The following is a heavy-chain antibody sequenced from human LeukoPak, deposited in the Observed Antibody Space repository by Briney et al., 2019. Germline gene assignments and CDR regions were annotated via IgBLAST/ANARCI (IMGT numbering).Heavy chain of an antibody. CDR1: GYTFTGYY. J-gene: IGHJ4*02. Sequence: ASVKVSCKASGYTFTGYYIHWVRQAPGQGLEWMGWMNPNSGNTGYAQKFQGRVTITRNTSISTAYMELSSLRSEDTAVYYCARGNYDYVWGSYRPPDYWGQGTLVTVSS. CDR3: ARGNYDYVWGSYRPPDY. CDR2: MNPNSGNT. V-gene: IGHV1-8*03. D-gene: IGHD3-16*02.